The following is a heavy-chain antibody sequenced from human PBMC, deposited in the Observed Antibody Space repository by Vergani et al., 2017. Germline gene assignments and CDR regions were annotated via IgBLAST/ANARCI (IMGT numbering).Heavy chain of an antibody. D-gene: IGHD4-11*01. CDR3: ARVNTETNGHLYYYYYMHV. J-gene: IGHJ6*03. CDR2: VDHTGRP. V-gene: IGHV4-34*01. CDR1: GGSFTSYY. Sequence: QVQLQQWGGGLLKPSETLSLTCVVNGGSFTSYYWTWIRQSPGEGLEWVGDVDHTGRPDYNTSLKSRLTMSVDKSRNQFSLTLNSVTATDTAIYFCARVNTETNGHLYYYYYMHVWGQGTAVTVS.